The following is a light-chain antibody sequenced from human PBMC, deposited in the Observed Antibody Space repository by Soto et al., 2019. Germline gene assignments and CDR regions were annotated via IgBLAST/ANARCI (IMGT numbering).Light chain of an antibody. V-gene: IGKV1-12*01. Sequence: DIQMTQSPSSVSASVGDRVTSTCRASQGLNSWLTWYQQKPGRAPKLLIYAASNLQSGVPSRFSGSGSGTVFALTITSLQPEDVATYYCQQGNDFPRTFGQGTKVDIK. CDR2: AAS. CDR3: QQGNDFPRT. CDR1: QGLNSW. J-gene: IGKJ1*01.